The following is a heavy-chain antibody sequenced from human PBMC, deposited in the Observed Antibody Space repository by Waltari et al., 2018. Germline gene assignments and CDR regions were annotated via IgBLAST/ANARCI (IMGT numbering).Heavy chain of an antibody. CDR2: INAGNGNT. CDR3: AREGKDILTGSAFDI. J-gene: IGHJ3*02. Sequence: QVQLVQSGAEVKKPGASVKVSCKASGYTFTSYAMHWVRQAPGQRLEWMGWINAGNGNTKYSQKFQGRVTITRDTSASTAYMELSSLRSEDTAVYYCAREGKDILTGSAFDIWGQGTMVTVSS. V-gene: IGHV1-3*01. D-gene: IGHD3-9*01. CDR1: GYTFTSYA.